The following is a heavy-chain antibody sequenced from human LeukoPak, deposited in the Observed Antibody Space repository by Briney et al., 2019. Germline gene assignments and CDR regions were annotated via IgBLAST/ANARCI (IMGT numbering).Heavy chain of an antibody. Sequence: GGSLRLSCAASGFTFSSYSMNWVRQAPGKGLEWVSSITTSSSYIYYADSVKGRFTISRDNAKNSLYLHMNSLRAEDTAVYYCARYRFVVGATDSFDIWGQGIMVTVSS. D-gene: IGHD1-26*01. J-gene: IGHJ3*02. CDR2: ITTSSSYI. V-gene: IGHV3-21*01. CDR1: GFTFSSYS. CDR3: ARYRFVVGATDSFDI.